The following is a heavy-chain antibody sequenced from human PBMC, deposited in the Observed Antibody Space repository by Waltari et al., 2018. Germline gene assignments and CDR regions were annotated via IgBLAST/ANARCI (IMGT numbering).Heavy chain of an antibody. CDR1: GLIISAYA. Sequence: EVQLVASGGALVQPGGSLNLSCAASGLIISAYAIHWVRQASGKGPEWVGRIRSRFKGDATAYGESVQGRFTISRDDSKNTVYLEMNSLKTDDTAVYYCIRPFEMGIDWGQGTLVTVSS. J-gene: IGHJ4*02. V-gene: IGHV3-73*01. CDR3: IRPFEMGID. CDR2: IRSRFKGDAT. D-gene: IGHD7-27*01.